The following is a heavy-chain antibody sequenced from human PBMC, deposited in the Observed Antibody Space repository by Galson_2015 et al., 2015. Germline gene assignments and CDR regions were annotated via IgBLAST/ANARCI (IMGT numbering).Heavy chain of an antibody. CDR2: ISSSSTYI. J-gene: IGHJ6*03. V-gene: IGHV3-21*01. CDR3: ARGVFRFLESSGGYMDV. CDR1: GFTFSGHQ. D-gene: IGHD3-3*01. Sequence: SLRLSCAASGFTFSGHQMNWVRQAPGEGLEWVSSISSSSTYIYYAASVKGRFTISRDNAKNSLYLQMNSLRAEDTAVYYCARGVFRFLESSGGYMDVWGKGTTVTVSS.